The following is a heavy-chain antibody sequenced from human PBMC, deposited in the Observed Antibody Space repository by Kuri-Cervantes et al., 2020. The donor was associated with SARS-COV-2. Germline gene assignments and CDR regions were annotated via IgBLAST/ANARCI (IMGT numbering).Heavy chain of an antibody. J-gene: IGHJ4*02. CDR2: FDPEDGET. V-gene: IGHV1-24*01. CDR1: GYTLTELS. CDR3: ATDFAHSGSLWMGY. Sequence: ASVKVSCKVSGYTLTELSMHWVRQAPGKGLEWMGGFDPEDGETIYAQKFQGRVTMTEDTSTDTAYMELSSLRSEDTAVYYCATDFAHSGSLWMGYWGQGTLVTVSS. D-gene: IGHD1-26*01.